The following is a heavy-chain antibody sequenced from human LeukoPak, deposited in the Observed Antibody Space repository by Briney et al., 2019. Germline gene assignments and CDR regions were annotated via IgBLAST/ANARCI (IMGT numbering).Heavy chain of an antibody. CDR1: GGSFSGYY. V-gene: IGHV4-34*01. CDR3: ARHIRAYMVRVPNRNWFDP. Sequence: PSETLSLTCAVYGGSFSGYYWSWIRQPPGKGLEWIGEINHSGSTNYNPSLKSRVTISVDTSKNQFSLKLSSVTAADTSVYYCARHIRAYMVRVPNRNWFDPWGQGTLVTVSS. CDR2: INHSGST. J-gene: IGHJ5*02. D-gene: IGHD3-10*01.